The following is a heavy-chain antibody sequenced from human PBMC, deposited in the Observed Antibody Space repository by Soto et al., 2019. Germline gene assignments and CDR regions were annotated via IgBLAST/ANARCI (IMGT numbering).Heavy chain of an antibody. CDR2: IYHSGST. V-gene: IGHV4-38-2*01. CDR1: ITNIYY. J-gene: IGHJ4*02. D-gene: IGHD4-17*01. CDR3: ARGSTGDFDY. Sequence: PSETLSLTCAVSITNIYYFGWIRQPPGKGLEWIGSIYHSGSTNYNPSLKSRATISVDTSMNQFSLRLKLSSVTAADTAVYYCARGSTGDFDYWGQGTPVTVSS.